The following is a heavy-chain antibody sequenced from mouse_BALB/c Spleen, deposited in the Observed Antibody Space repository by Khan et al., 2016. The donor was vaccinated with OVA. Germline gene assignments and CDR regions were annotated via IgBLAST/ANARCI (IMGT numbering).Heavy chain of an antibody. CDR1: GFSFSSYN. CDR2: IWGGGGT. J-gene: IGHJ4*01. CDR3: ARDYDTYDGYYDMDA. V-gene: IGHV2-6-4*01. D-gene: IGHD2-14*01. Sequence: VQLQESGPGLVAPSPSLSITCTVSGFSFSSYNIHWVRQPPGKGLEWLGKIWGGGGTDYHSTLNIRLSISRANSTSHVFLTVNSLQTDDTAMYYCARDYDTYDGYYDMDAWGKGTSVTVSS.